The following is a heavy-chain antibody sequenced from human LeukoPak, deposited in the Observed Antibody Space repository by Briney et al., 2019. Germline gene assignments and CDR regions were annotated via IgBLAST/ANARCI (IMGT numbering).Heavy chain of an antibody. CDR2: IYSSGST. D-gene: IGHD5-12*01. CDR3: ARDLVGSGYASRWYYYMDV. V-gene: IGHV4-4*07. J-gene: IGHJ6*03. Sequence: SATLSLTPTVSGGSISSFYWSWIRQPAGPGLEWIGRIYSSGSTNYNPSLKSRVIMSVDTSKNQFSLNLTSVTAADTAVYYCARDLVGSGYASRWYYYMDVWGRGTTVTVSS. CDR1: GGSISSFY.